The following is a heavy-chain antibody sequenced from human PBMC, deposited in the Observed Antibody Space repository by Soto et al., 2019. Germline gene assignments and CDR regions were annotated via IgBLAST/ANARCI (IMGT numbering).Heavy chain of an antibody. J-gene: IGHJ4*02. D-gene: IGHD3-10*01. CDR3: ATSLWFGTQPEV. Sequence: SETLSLTCARYGGSFINNYWTWFRQPPGKGLEWIGEISPSGTTKYIPSLKSRGTISVDTSRKQFFLKVTSVSAADTAVYYCATSLWFGTQPEVWGPGTLVTVS. V-gene: IGHV4-34*01. CDR2: ISPSGTT. CDR1: GGSFINNY.